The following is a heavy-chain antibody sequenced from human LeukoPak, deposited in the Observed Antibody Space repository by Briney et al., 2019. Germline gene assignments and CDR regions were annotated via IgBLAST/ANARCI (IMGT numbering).Heavy chain of an antibody. CDR3: ALGSDILTGYNWFDP. Sequence: SETLSLTCAVSGYSISSGYYWGWTRQPPGKGLEWIGSIYHSGSTYYNPSLKSRVTISVDTSKNQFSLKLSSVTAADTAVYYCALGSDILTGYNWFDPWGQGTLVTVSS. CDR2: IYHSGST. J-gene: IGHJ5*02. V-gene: IGHV4-38-2*01. D-gene: IGHD3-9*01. CDR1: GYSISSGYY.